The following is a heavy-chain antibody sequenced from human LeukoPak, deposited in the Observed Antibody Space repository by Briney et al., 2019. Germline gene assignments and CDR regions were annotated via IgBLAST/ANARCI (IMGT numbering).Heavy chain of an antibody. V-gene: IGHV1-18*01. CDR2: ISAYNGNT. J-gene: IGHJ6*03. CDR3: AIGNYSSSWYYRSYYYYYMDV. Sequence: GASVKVSCKASGYTFTSYGISWVRQAPGQGLEWMGWISAYNGNTNYAQKLQGRVTMTTDTSTSTAYMELRSLRSDDTAVYYCAIGNYSSSWYYRSYYYYYMDVWGKGTTVTVSS. CDR1: GYTFTSYG. D-gene: IGHD6-13*01.